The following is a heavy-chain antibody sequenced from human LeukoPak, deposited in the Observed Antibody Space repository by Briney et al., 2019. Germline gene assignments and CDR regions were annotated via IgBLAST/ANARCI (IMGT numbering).Heavy chain of an antibody. CDR2: ITGSGDTT. V-gene: IGHV3-23*01. CDR1: GFTFTSYA. Sequence: GGSLRLSCAASGFTFTSYAMSWVRQAPGKGLEWVSAITGSGDTTYYAASVKGRFTISRDNSKNTLYLQMNSLRAEDTAVYYCAKVESTYYYDSSGYYYPFDYWGQGTLVTVSS. D-gene: IGHD3-22*01. J-gene: IGHJ4*02. CDR3: AKVESTYYYDSSGYYYPFDY.